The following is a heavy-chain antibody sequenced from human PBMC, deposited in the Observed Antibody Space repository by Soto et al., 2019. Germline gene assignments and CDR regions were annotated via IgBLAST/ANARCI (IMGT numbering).Heavy chain of an antibody. J-gene: IGHJ6*02. V-gene: IGHV4-59*04. D-gene: IGHD6-19*01. CDR2: IYYSGST. Sequence: SETLSLTCTVSSGSISTYYWSWIRQPPGKGLEWIGYIYYSGSTYYNPSLKSRVTISVDTSKNQFSLKLSSVTAADTAVYYCATKTGGGWEDGMDVWGQETTVTVSS. CDR3: ATKTGGGWEDGMDV. CDR1: SGSISTYY.